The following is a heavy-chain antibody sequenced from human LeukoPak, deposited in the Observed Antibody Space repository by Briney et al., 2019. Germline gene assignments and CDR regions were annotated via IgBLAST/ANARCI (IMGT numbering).Heavy chain of an antibody. CDR1: GFTFNRYG. CDR2: ISGSGGTT. D-gene: IGHD1-26*01. CDR3: ARPSGSYFDE. J-gene: IGHJ4*02. Sequence: GGSLRLSCAASGFTFNRYGMSWVRQAPGQGLEWVSAISGSGGTTYYADSVKGRFTISRDNSKNTLYLQMNSLRPEDTALYYCARPSGSYFDEWGQGTLVTVSS. V-gene: IGHV3-23*01.